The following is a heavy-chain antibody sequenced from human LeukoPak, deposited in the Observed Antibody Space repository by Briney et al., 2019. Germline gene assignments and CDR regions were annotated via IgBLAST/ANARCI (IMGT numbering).Heavy chain of an antibody. CDR3: ASNPGRGDWFDP. CDR1: GFTFSIFA. CDR2: ISDSGGAT. J-gene: IGHJ5*02. Sequence: GGSLRLSCAASGFTFSIFAMSWVRQAPGKGLEWVSTISDSGGATHVADSVKGRFIISRDNYKNTLYLQMNSLTTEDTAVYYCASNPGRGDWFDPWGQGTLVIVSS. V-gene: IGHV3-23*01. D-gene: IGHD3-10*01.